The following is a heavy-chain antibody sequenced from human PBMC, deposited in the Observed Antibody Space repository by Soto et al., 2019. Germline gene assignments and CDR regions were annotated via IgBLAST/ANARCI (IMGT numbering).Heavy chain of an antibody. CDR2: IHYSGST. CDR3: AAHDSGGYYAEY. V-gene: IGHV4-39*01. CDR1: GDSVTISDYY. D-gene: IGHD3-22*01. Sequence: QLQLQESGPGLVKPSETLSLTCTVSGDSVTISDYYWGWIRQPPGKGLEWIGSIHYSGSTYYNPSLKIRVTISGDTSKQQFSLKLTSVTAADAAVYYCAAHDSGGYYAEYWGQGTLVTVSA. J-gene: IGHJ4*02.